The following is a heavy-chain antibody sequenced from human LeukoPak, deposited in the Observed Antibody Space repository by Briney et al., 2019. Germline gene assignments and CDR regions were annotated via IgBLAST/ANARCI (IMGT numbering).Heavy chain of an antibody. D-gene: IGHD1-26*01. J-gene: IGHJ6*03. CDR3: AKVLGELRASGYMDV. CDR2: IRYDGSNK. V-gene: IGHV3-30*02. Sequence: PGGSLRLSCAASGFTFSSYGMHWVRQAPGKGLEWVAFIRYDGSNKYYADSVKGRFTISRDNSKNTLYLQMNSLRAEDTAVYYCAKVLGELRASGYMDVWGKGTTVTVSS. CDR1: GFTFSSYG.